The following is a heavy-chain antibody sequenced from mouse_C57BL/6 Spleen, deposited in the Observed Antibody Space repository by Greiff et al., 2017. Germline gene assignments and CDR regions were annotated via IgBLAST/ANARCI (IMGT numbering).Heavy chain of an antibody. V-gene: IGHV1-82*01. CDR3: ARGERGSSPFDY. J-gene: IGHJ2*01. D-gene: IGHD1-1*01. CDR2: IYPGDGDT. Sequence: VQLQQSGPELVKPGASVKISCKASGYAFSSSWMNWVKQRPGKGLEWIGRIYPGDGDTNYNGKFKGKATLTADKSSSTAYMQLISLTSEDSAVYFCARGERGSSPFDYWGQGTTLTVSS. CDR1: GYAFSSSW.